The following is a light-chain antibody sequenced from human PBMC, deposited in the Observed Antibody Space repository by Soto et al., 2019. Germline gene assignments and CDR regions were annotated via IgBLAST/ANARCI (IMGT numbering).Light chain of an antibody. CDR1: NSNIGAGYD. J-gene: IGLJ1*01. CDR3: QSYDSSLSGYV. CDR2: GNS. V-gene: IGLV1-40*01. Sequence: HSALTQPPSVSGAPGQRVTISCTGSNSNIGAGYDVHWYQQLPGTAPKLLIYGNSNRPSGVPDRFSDSKSATSASLAITGLQAEDEADYYCQSYDSSLSGYVFGTGTKVTVL.